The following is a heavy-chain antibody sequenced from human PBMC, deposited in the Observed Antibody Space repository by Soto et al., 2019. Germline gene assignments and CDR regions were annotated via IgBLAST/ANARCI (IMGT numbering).Heavy chain of an antibody. CDR1: GGSISSSSYY. CDR2: IYYSGST. V-gene: IGHV4-39*01. Sequence: SETLSLTCTVSGGSISSSSYYWGWIRQPPGKGLEWIGSIYYSGSTYYNPSLKSRVTISVDTSKNQFSLKLSSVTAADTAVYYCARQKYQYFDYRGQGTLVTVSS. D-gene: IGHD2-2*01. CDR3: ARQKYQYFDY. J-gene: IGHJ4*02.